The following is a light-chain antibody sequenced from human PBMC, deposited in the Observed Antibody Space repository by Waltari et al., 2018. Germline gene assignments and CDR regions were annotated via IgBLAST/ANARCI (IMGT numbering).Light chain of an antibody. CDR1: SVDIGSYDL. Sequence: QSAPPQPASVSGSPGQSITISCTGTSVDIGSYDLVSWYQQHPGKAPKLMIYEVTKRPSGVSTRFSGSKSGNTASLTISGLQADDEADYYCYSYANGRVFGGGTKLTVL. V-gene: IGLV2-23*02. J-gene: IGLJ3*02. CDR3: YSYANGRV. CDR2: EVT.